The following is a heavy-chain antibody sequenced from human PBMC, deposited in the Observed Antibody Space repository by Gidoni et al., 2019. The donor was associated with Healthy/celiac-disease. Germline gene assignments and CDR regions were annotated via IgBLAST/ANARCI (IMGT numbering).Heavy chain of an antibody. D-gene: IGHD2-2*01. CDR3: TTELPPTNYYYYYGMDV. Sequence: EVQLVESGGGLVKPGGSLRLSCAASGFTFSNAWMSWVRQAPGKGLEWVGRIKSKTDGGTTDYAAPVKGRFTISRDDSKNTLYLQMNSLKTEDTAVYYCTTELPPTNYYYYYGMDVWGQGTTVTVSS. V-gene: IGHV3-15*01. CDR1: GFTFSNAW. CDR2: IKSKTDGGTT. J-gene: IGHJ6*02.